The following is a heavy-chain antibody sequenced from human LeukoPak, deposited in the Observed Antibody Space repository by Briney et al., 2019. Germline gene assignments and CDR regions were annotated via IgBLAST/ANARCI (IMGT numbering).Heavy chain of an antibody. Sequence: SETLSLTCTVSGGSISSYYWSWIRQPPGKGLEWIGRIHARGSTDYNPSLKSRVTISADTSKNQFSLNLSSVTAADTAVYYCARDVNNKKVEAFDPWGQGTLVTVSS. CDR2: IHARGST. V-gene: IGHV4-4*08. D-gene: IGHD1/OR15-1a*01. CDR1: GGSISSYY. CDR3: ARDVNNKKVEAFDP. J-gene: IGHJ5*02.